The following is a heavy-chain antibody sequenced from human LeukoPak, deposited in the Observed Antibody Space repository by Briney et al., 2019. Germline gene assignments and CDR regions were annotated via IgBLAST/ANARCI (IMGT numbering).Heavy chain of an antibody. CDR3: AKDGPLWFGDPSFDY. CDR1: GFIFTNYN. J-gene: IGHJ4*02. Sequence: GGSLRLSRAASGFIFTNYNLNWVRQAPGKGLEWISSISGGSTYIYYADSVRGRFTISRDNAKNSLYLQMNSLRAEDTAVYYCAKDGPLWFGDPSFDYWGQGTLVTVSS. V-gene: IGHV3-21*04. D-gene: IGHD3-10*01. CDR2: ISGGSTYI.